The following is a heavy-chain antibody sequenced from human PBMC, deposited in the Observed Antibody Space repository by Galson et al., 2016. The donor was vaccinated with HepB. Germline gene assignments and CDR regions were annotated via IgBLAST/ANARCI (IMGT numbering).Heavy chain of an antibody. J-gene: IGHJ6*02. V-gene: IGHV3-30*18. CDR2: ISYDGSNK. D-gene: IGHD3/OR15-3a*01. CDR1: GFTFSNYG. CDR3: AKDAAYDFWSGREGNYRMDV. Sequence: SLRLSCAGSGFTFSNYGIHWARQAPGKGLEWVAVISYDGSNKYYADFLKGRFIISRENSKNTLYLQMNSLRADDTAVYYCAKDAAYDFWSGREGNYRMDVWGQGTTVTVSS.